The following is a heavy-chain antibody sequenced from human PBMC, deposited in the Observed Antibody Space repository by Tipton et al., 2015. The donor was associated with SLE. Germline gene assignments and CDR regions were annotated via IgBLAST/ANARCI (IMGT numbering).Heavy chain of an antibody. J-gene: IGHJ4*02. V-gene: IGHV4-59*01. D-gene: IGHD4-23*01. CDR2: IYYSGST. Sequence: TLSLTCTVSGGSISSYYWSWIRQPPGKGLEWIGYIYYSGSTNYNPSLKSRVTISVDTSKNQFSLKLSSVTAADTAVYYCARTTMGFDYWGQGTLVTVSS. CDR3: ARTTMGFDY. CDR1: GGSISSYY.